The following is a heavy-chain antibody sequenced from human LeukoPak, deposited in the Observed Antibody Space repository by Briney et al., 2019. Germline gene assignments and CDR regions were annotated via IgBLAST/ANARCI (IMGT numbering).Heavy chain of an antibody. Sequence: SETLSLTCTVSGGSTSSYYWSWIRQPPGKGLEWIGSLYYSGSTNSNPSLKTRVTMSVDTSKNRFSLNLSSMTAADTAVYYCARANMIISAFDFWGQGTMVAVSS. CDR3: ARANMIISAFDF. CDR2: LYYSGST. CDR1: GGSTSSYY. D-gene: IGHD3-16*01. J-gene: IGHJ3*01. V-gene: IGHV4-59*01.